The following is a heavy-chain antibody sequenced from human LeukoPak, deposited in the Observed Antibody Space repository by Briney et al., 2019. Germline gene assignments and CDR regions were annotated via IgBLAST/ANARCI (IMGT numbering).Heavy chain of an antibody. D-gene: IGHD5-12*01. CDR3: ARGGGYSGYDTETFDY. CDR1: GGSIGSGGYS. J-gene: IGHJ4*02. V-gene: IGHV4-30-2*01. CDR2: IFHTGST. Sequence: SETLSLTCAVSGGSIGSGGYSWIWIRQPPGKGLEWIVHIFHTGSTYYNPSLKRRVTISVARSKNQFSLKLSSVTAADTAGYYCARGGGYSGYDTETFDYWGQGTLVTVSS.